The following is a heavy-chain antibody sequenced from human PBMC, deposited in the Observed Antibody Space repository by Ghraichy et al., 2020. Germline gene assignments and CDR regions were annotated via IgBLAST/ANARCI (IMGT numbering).Heavy chain of an antibody. Sequence: SETLSLTCTVSGGSISTYYWSWIWQPPGKGLEWIGYIYYSGSTNYNPSLKSRVTISIDTSMNQFSLKLNSVTAADTAVYFCARDSPDYWYFDLWGRGTLVTVSS. J-gene: IGHJ2*01. CDR3: ARDSPDYWYFDL. CDR2: IYYSGST. V-gene: IGHV4-59*01. CDR1: GGSISTYY.